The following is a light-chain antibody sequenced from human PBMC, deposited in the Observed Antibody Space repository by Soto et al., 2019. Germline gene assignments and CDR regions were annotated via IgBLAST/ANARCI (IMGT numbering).Light chain of an antibody. CDR3: QQRSELT. J-gene: IGKJ4*01. CDR2: DAS. Sequence: EIVLTQSPATLSSSPGERATLSCRASQSVSSYLAWYQQKPGQAPRLLIYDASNSATGIPARFSGSGSGTDFTLTISSLEPEDFAVDYCQQRSELTFGGGNKVEIK. V-gene: IGKV3-11*01. CDR1: QSVSSY.